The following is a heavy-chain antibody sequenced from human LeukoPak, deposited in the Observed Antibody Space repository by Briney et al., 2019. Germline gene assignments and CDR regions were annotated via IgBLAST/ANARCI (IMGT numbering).Heavy chain of an antibody. CDR1: GGSISSGGYS. CDR2: IYHSGST. CDR3: ARAEDDSSGYYPFDY. D-gene: IGHD3-22*01. Sequence: SQNLSLNCAVSGGSISSGGYSWSWIRQPPGKGLEWIGYIYHSGSTYYNPSLKSRVTISVDRSKNQFSLKLSSVTAADTAVYYCARAEDDSSGYYPFDYWGQGTLVTVSS. V-gene: IGHV4-30-2*01. J-gene: IGHJ4*02.